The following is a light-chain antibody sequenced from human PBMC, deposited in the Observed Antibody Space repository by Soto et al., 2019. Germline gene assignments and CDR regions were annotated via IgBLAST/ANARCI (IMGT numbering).Light chain of an antibody. CDR3: QQYGRSPYT. V-gene: IGKV3-20*01. J-gene: IGKJ2*01. CDR2: GAS. Sequence: EIVLTQSPGTLSLSPGERATLSCRASQSVSSDYLAWYQQKPGQAPRLLLYGASNRATGIPDRFSGSGSGTDFTLTISRLEPEDFAVYSCQQYGRSPYTFGQGTKLE. CDR1: QSVSSDY.